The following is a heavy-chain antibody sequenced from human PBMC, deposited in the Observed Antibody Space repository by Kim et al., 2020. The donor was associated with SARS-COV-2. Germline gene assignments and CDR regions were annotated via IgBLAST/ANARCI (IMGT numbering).Heavy chain of an antibody. J-gene: IGHJ4*02. Sequence: ASVKVSCKASGYTFNHYAMHWVRQAPGQSLEWMGWINTANGHTKYSQKFQGRVTFIRDSSATTAYMELSSLTSEDTAVYFCARDLETSVTTWGGYWGQGTLVTVSS. CDR2: INTANGHT. D-gene: IGHD4-17*01. V-gene: IGHV1-3*04. CDR3: ARDLETSVTTWGGY. CDR1: GYTFNHYA.